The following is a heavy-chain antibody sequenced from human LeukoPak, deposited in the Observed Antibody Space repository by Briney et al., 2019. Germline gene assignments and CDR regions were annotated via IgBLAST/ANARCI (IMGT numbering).Heavy chain of an antibody. CDR2: IWYDGSNK. CDR1: GFTFSSYG. Sequence: GGSLRLSCAASGFTFSSYGMHWVRQAPGKGLEWVAVIWYDGSNKYYADSVKGRFTISRDNSKNTLYLQMNSLRAEDTAVYYCAREDSSGYYTEYYFDYWGQGTLVTVSS. CDR3: AREDSSGYYTEYYFDY. J-gene: IGHJ4*02. D-gene: IGHD3-22*01. V-gene: IGHV3-33*01.